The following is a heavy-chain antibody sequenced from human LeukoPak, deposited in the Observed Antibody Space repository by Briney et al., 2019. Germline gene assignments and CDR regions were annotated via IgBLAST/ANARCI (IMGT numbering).Heavy chain of an antibody. CDR3: ARGREFHRRSFDS. D-gene: IGHD3-10*01. CDR1: GYSFANYW. J-gene: IGHJ4*02. CDR2: IYPGDSDT. Sequence: GESLKIPCQASGYSFANYWIAWVRQMPGKGLEWIGNIYPGDSDTRYSPSFQGQVTNSADKSTNTAYLQWSRLKASDTAMYYCARGREFHRRSFDSWGQGTLFTVSS. V-gene: IGHV5-51*01.